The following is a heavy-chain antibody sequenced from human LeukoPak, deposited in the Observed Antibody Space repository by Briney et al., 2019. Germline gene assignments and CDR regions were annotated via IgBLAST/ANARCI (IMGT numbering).Heavy chain of an antibody. CDR1: GFTFSSYS. D-gene: IGHD3-22*01. CDR3: ARDPGARDSSGYSHY. Sequence: GGSLRLSCAASGFTFSSYSMNWVRQAPGKGLEWVSSISSSSSYIYYTDSVKGRFTISRDNAKNSLYLQMNSLRAEDTAVYYCARDPGARDSSGYSHYWGQGTLVTVSS. V-gene: IGHV3-21*01. J-gene: IGHJ4*02. CDR2: ISSSSSYI.